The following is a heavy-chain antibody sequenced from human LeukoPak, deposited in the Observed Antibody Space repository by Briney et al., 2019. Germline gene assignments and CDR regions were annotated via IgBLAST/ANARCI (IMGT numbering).Heavy chain of an antibody. J-gene: IGHJ6*03. CDR2: INHSGST. V-gene: IGHV4-34*01. CDR1: GGSFSGYY. Sequence: SETLSLTCAVYGGSFSGYYWSWIRQPPGKGLEWIGEINHSGSTSYNPSLKRRVTISVDTSKNQFSLKLSSVTAADTAVYYCARCGSSRHEVYYYYMDVWGKGTTVTVSS. D-gene: IGHD1-26*01. CDR3: ARCGSSRHEVYYYYMDV.